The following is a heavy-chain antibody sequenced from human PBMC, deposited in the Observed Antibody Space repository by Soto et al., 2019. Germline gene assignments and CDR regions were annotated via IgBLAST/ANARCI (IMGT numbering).Heavy chain of an antibody. CDR2: INHSGGT. CDR1: GGSFSGYY. CDR3: ARGRGFWSGYSDY. Sequence: SETLSLTCAVYGGSFSGYYWSWIRQPPGKGLEWIGEINHSGGTNYNPSLKSRVTISVDTSKNQFSLKLSSVTAADTAVYYCARGRGFWSGYSDYWGQGTLVTVSS. J-gene: IGHJ4*02. D-gene: IGHD3-3*01. V-gene: IGHV4-34*01.